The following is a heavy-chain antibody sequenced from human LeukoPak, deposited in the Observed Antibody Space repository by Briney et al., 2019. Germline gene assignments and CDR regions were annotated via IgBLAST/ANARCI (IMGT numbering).Heavy chain of an antibody. V-gene: IGHV1-69*13. CDR1: GGTFSSYA. CDR2: IIPIFGTA. CDR3: ARGGGPNGDAFDI. D-gene: IGHD2-15*01. J-gene: IGHJ3*02. Sequence: SVKVSCKASGGTFSSYAISWVRQAPGQGLEWMGGIIPIFGTANYAQKFQGRVTITADESTSTAYMELSSLRSEDTVVYYCARGGGPNGDAFDIGDQGTMVTVSS.